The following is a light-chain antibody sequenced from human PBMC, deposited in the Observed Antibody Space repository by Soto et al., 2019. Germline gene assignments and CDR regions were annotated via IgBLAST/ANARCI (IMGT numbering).Light chain of an antibody. J-gene: IGKJ4*01. CDR3: QQYGSSPLT. CDR1: QSVSSSS. Sequence: EIVLTQSPGTLSLSPGERATLSCRASQSVSSSSLAWYQQKPGQAPRLLIYGASSRATGIPDRFSGSGSGTDFTLTINGLEPEDFAVYYCQQYGSSPLTFGGGTKVEIK. CDR2: GAS. V-gene: IGKV3-20*01.